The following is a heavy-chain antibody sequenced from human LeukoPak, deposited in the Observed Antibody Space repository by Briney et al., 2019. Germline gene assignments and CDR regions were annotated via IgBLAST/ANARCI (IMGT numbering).Heavy chain of an antibody. CDR3: ARAETQYYDFWSGYHNWFDP. Sequence: SPSETLSLTCTVSGGSISSYYWSWIRQPPGKGLEWIGYIYYSGRTNYNPSLKSRITILVDTSKNQFSLKLSSVTAADTAVYYCARAETQYYDFWSGYHNWFDPWGQGTLVTVSS. J-gene: IGHJ5*02. CDR1: GGSISSYY. V-gene: IGHV4-59*01. D-gene: IGHD3-3*01. CDR2: IYYSGRT.